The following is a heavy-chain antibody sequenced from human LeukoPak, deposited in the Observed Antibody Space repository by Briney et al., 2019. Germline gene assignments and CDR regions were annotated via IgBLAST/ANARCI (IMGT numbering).Heavy chain of an antibody. CDR1: GFPFSSYW. V-gene: IGHV3-7*04. CDR2: IKQDGSKK. D-gene: IGHD5-24*01. CDR3: TRVGYIDEGIDY. Sequence: GGSLRLSCVASGFPFSSYWMTWVRQAPGKGLEWVANIKQDGSKKSYVDSVKGRFTIPRDNAKNSLYLQMNSLRAEDTAIYYCTRVGYIDEGIDYWGQGTLVTVSS. J-gene: IGHJ4*02.